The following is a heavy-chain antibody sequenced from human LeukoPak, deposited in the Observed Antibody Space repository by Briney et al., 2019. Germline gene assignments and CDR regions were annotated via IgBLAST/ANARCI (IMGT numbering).Heavy chain of an antibody. Sequence: ASVKVSRKASGYTFTGYYLYWVRQAPGQGLEWMGRINPNSGGTNYAQKFQGRVTMTRDTSISTAYMELSSLRSDDTAVFYCARRIAAAGHFDYWGQGTLVTVSS. CDR2: INPNSGGT. CDR1: GYTFTGYY. CDR3: ARRIAAAGHFDY. V-gene: IGHV1-2*06. J-gene: IGHJ4*02. D-gene: IGHD6-13*01.